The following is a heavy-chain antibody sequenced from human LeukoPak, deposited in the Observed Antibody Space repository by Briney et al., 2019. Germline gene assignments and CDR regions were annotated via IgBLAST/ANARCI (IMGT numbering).Heavy chain of an antibody. Sequence: GSSVKVSCKASGGTFSSDTFNWVRQAPGQGPEWMGRIIPILNTTNYAQKLQDRVTIIADRSTSTTYMELRGLRSEDTAVYYCARGTSIRGDDYHGMDVWGQGTTITVSS. D-gene: IGHD3-10*01. CDR2: IIPILNTT. CDR3: ARGTSIRGDDYHGMDV. J-gene: IGHJ6*02. CDR1: GGTFSSDT. V-gene: IGHV1-69*08.